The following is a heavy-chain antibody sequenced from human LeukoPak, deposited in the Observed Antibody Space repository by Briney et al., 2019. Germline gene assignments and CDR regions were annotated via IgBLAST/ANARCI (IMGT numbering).Heavy chain of an antibody. CDR2: IYYSGST. CDR1: GGSISSGDYY. J-gene: IGHJ4*02. D-gene: IGHD3-22*01. CDR3: ARESSYYDSSGYTY. V-gene: IGHV4-30-4*01. Sequence: PQTLSLTCTVSGGSISSGDYYWSWIRQPPGKGLEWIGYIYYSGSTYYNPSLKSRVTISVDTSKNQFSLKLSSVTAADTAVYYCARESSYYDSSGYTYWGLGTLVTVSS.